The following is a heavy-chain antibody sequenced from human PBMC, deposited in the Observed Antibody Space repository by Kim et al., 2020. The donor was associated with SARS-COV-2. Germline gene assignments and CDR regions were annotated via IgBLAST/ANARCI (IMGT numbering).Heavy chain of an antibody. CDR2: ISYDGSNK. CDR1: GFTFSSYA. V-gene: IGHV3-30*04. J-gene: IGHJ5*02. Sequence: GGSLRLSCAASGFTFSSYAMHWVRQAPGKGLEWVAVISYDGSNKYYADSVKGRFTISRDNSKNTLYLQMNSLRAEDTAVYYCARDPSSSGSYYDMGDGSGFDPWGQGTLVTVSS. CDR3: ARDPSSSGSYYDMGDGSGFDP. D-gene: IGHD3-10*01.